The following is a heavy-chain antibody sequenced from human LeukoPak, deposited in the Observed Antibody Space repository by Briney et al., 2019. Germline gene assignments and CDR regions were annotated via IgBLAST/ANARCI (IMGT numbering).Heavy chain of an antibody. CDR3: AKVSGGGLYYDGMDV. V-gene: IGHV3-23*01. CDR2: ISGSGGTT. Sequence: PGGSLRLSCAASGFTFNNYAMNWVRQAPGKGLEWVSVISGSGGTTYNADSVKGRFTISRDSSKNTLYLQMNSLRAEDTAVYYCAKVSGGGLYYDGMDVWGQGTTVTVSS. D-gene: IGHD1-14*01. CDR1: GFTFNNYA. J-gene: IGHJ6*02.